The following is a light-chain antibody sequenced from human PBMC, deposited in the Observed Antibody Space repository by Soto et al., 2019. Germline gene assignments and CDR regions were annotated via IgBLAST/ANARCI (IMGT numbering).Light chain of an antibody. Sequence: EIVLTQSPATLSVAPGERVTFSCRASQGVSRKLAWYQHKPGQAPRLLFYGASSRATGVPDTFSGSGSGTDFTLTISRLEPEDFAVYYCQQRSNWPLTFGQGTRLEIK. CDR1: QGVSRK. CDR2: GAS. J-gene: IGKJ5*01. CDR3: QQRSNWPLT. V-gene: IGKV3-11*01.